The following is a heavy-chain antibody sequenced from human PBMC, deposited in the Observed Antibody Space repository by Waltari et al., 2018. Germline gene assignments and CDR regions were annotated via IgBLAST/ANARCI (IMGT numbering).Heavy chain of an antibody. J-gene: IGHJ4*02. CDR1: GGSISGINW. CDR3: ARDRGGLTYAYDF. Sequence: QVQLQESGPGLVKTSGTLSLTCAVSGGSISGINWWSWSRHPPGTGLEWIGEIYHSGSTNYNPSLKSRVTISVDKSNNQFSLMLNSVTAADTAVYYCARDRGGLTYAYDFWGQGTLVTVSS. D-gene: IGHD5-18*01. V-gene: IGHV4-4*02. CDR2: IYHSGST.